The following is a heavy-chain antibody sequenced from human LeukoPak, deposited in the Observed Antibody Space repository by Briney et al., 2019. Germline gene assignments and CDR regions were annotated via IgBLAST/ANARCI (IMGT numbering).Heavy chain of an antibody. V-gene: IGHV1-69*01. CDR3: ARMENGDPVAFDI. J-gene: IGHJ3*02. Sequence: SVKVSCKASGGTFSSYAISWVRQAPGQGLEWMGGIIPIFGTANNAQKFQGRVTITADESTSTAYMELSSLRSEDTAVYYCARMENGDPVAFDIWGQGTMVTVSS. CDR1: GGTFSSYA. CDR2: IIPIFGTA. D-gene: IGHD4-17*01.